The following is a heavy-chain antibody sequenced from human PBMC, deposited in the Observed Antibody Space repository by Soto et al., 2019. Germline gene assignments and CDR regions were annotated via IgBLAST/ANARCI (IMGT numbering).Heavy chain of an antibody. Sequence: GGSLRLSCAASGFTFSSYVMHWVRQAPGKGLEWVAVISYDGSNKYYADSVKGRFTISRDNSKNTLYLQMNSLRAEDTAVYYCAKELYFGGGYISGWYEGAFDIWGQGTMVTVSS. CDR1: GFTFSSYV. CDR3: AKELYFGGGYISGWYEGAFDI. J-gene: IGHJ3*02. V-gene: IGHV3-30*18. D-gene: IGHD6-19*01. CDR2: ISYDGSNK.